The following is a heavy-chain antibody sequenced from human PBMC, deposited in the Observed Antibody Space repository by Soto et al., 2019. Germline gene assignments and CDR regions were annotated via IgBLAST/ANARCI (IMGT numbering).Heavy chain of an antibody. CDR2: VSSSGRHK. Sequence: EVQLVASGGGLVKPGESLRLSCEASGFTFSSDSMSWIRQAPGKGLEWVSSVSSSGRHKYYSGSVKGRFTISRDNAKKSLDLPMDSLSAEVAAVYYCARIHCTTGVCPFDYWGPGTLVTFS. CDR3: ARIHCTTGVCPFDY. J-gene: IGHJ4*02. D-gene: IGHD2-8*01. V-gene: IGHV3-21*01. CDR1: GFTFSSDS.